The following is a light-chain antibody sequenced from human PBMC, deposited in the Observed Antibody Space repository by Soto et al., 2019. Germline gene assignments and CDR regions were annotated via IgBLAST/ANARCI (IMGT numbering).Light chain of an antibody. CDR3: QELHSYPPGA. Sequence: DIHLAQSPSFLSASAGDRVPITCRASQDISGYLAWYQQKPGKAPRLLIYATSTLQYGVPSRFSGSGSGTDFTLTISSLQPEDFATYFCQELHSYPPGAFGGGTRVDIK. CDR2: ATS. CDR1: QDISGY. V-gene: IGKV1-9*01. J-gene: IGKJ4*02.